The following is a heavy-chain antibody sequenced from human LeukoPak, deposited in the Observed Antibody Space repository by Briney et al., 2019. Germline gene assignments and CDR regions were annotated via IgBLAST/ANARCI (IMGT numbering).Heavy chain of an antibody. CDR2: IYTTGST. J-gene: IGHJ4*02. Sequence: SETLSLTCTVSGGSISSYYWSWIRQPAGKGLEWIGRIYTTGSTNYNPSLKSRVTISVDTSKNQFSLKLSSVTAADTAVHYCARANYDYVWGSYRPFDYWGQGTLVTVSS. CDR1: GGSISSYY. D-gene: IGHD3-16*02. V-gene: IGHV4-4*07. CDR3: ARANYDYVWGSYRPFDY.